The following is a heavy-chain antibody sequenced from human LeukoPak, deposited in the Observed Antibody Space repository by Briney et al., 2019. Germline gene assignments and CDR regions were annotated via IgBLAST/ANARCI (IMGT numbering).Heavy chain of an antibody. D-gene: IGHD1-1*01. V-gene: IGHV1-18*01. CDR3: AREADLNWNYYYGMDV. J-gene: IGHJ6*02. Sequence: ASVKVSCKASGGTFSSYAISWVRQAPGQGLEWMGWISAYNGNTNYAQKLQGRVTMTTDTSTSTAYMELRSLRSDDTAVYYCAREADLNWNYYYGMDVWGQGTTVTVSS. CDR1: GGTFSSYA. CDR2: ISAYNGNT.